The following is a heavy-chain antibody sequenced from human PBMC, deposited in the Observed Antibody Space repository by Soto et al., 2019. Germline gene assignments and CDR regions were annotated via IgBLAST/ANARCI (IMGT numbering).Heavy chain of an antibody. J-gene: IGHJ6*02. CDR3: AASCVACGGFNYYGMDV. D-gene: IGHD5-12*01. CDR2: IYHSGIA. Sequence: PSETLSLTCTVSGGSISSINYYWSWIRHLPGKGLEWIGYIYHSGIAYYNPSLKSRVTISVDTSKNQFSLKLSSVTAADTAVYYCAASCVACGGFNYYGMDVWGQGTTVTVSS. V-gene: IGHV4-31*03. CDR1: GGSISSINYY.